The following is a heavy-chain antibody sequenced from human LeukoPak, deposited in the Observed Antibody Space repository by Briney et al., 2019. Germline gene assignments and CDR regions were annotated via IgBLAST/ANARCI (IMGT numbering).Heavy chain of an antibody. V-gene: IGHV4-61*02. CDR1: GDSINNGNYY. CDR3: ARDVTIFGVDRGYYYMDV. J-gene: IGHJ6*03. D-gene: IGHD3-3*01. Sequence: SETLSLTCTVSGDSINNGNYYWTWIRQPAGKGLEWIGRIYTRGSTQYNPSLKSRVTISVDTSKNQFSLKLSSVTAADTAVYYCARDVTIFGVDRGYYYMDVWGKGTTVTVSS. CDR2: IYTRGST.